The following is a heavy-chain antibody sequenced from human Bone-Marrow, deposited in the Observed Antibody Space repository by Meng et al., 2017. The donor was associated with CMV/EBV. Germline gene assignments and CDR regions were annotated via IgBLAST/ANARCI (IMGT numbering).Heavy chain of an antibody. Sequence: GEPLKIPCAASGFTFSSYWLHWVRQAPGKGLEWVSVIYSGGSTYYADSVKGRSTISRDNCKNTLYLQMNSLRAEGMAVYYCAREKWAGYCSSTSCSPPYYYYYGMDVWRQGTTVTVSS. D-gene: IGHD2-2*01. J-gene: IGHJ6*02. CDR2: IYSGGST. CDR3: AREKWAGYCSSTSCSPPYYYYYGMDV. V-gene: IGHV3-53*01. CDR1: GFTFSSYW.